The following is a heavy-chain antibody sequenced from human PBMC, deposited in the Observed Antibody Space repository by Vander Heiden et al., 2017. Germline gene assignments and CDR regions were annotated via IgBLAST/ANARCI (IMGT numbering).Heavy chain of an antibody. CDR2: INSDGSST. J-gene: IGHJ4*02. V-gene: IGHV3-74*01. CDR3: ARDGEWELPLDY. D-gene: IGHD1-26*01. CDR1: GFTFSSYW. Sequence: EVQLVESGGGLVQPGESLRLSCAAYGFTFSSYWMHWVRQAPGKGLVWVSRINSDGSSTSYADSVKGRFTISRDNAKNTLYLQMNSLRAEDTAVYYCARDGEWELPLDYWGQGTLVTVSS.